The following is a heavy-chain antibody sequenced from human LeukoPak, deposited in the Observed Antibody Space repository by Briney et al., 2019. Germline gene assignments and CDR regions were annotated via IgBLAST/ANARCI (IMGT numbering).Heavy chain of an antibody. D-gene: IGHD6-13*01. V-gene: IGHV4-4*09. J-gene: IGHJ5*02. Sequence: PSETLSLTCTVSGGSISSFYWSWIRQSPGKGLEWIGYMHSSGSTNYNPSLKSRVTISVDTSKNQVSLKLSSVTAADTAVYYCARRSAGIAGGPGLYPWGQGTLVTVSS. CDR1: GGSISSFY. CDR2: MHSSGST. CDR3: ARRSAGIAGGPGLYP.